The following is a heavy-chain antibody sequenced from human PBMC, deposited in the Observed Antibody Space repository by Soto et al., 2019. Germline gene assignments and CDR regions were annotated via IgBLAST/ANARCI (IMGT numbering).Heavy chain of an antibody. CDR1: GGSISSYY. CDR3: ARDRSGFGGGGMVRGEKWDYGMDV. V-gene: IGHV4-59*01. CDR2: IYYSGST. Sequence: QVQLQESGPGLVKPSETLSLTCTVSGGSISSYYWSWIRQPPGKGLEWIGYIYYSGSTNYNPSLKSRVTISVDTSKNQFSLKLSSVTAADTAVYYCARDRSGFGGGGMVRGEKWDYGMDVWGQGTTVTVSS. D-gene: IGHD3-10*01. J-gene: IGHJ6*02.